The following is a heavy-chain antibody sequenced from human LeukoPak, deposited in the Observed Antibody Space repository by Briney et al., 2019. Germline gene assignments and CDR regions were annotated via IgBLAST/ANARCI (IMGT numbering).Heavy chain of an antibody. V-gene: IGHV1-2*02. D-gene: IGHD3-22*01. CDR2: INSNLGDT. J-gene: IGHJ5*02. Sequence: GASVKVSCKASGYPFSAYYMHWVRQASGQGFEWMGWINSNLGDTSYAQKFQGRVTMTRDTSISTAYMELRSLRSDDTAVYYCARGPAVVNWFDPWGQGSLVTVSS. CDR3: ARGPAVVNWFDP. CDR1: GYPFSAYY.